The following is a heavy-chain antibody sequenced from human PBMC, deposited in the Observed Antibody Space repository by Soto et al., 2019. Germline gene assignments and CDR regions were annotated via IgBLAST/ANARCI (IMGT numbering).Heavy chain of an antibody. CDR1: GFTFSSYA. V-gene: IGHV3-23*01. CDR2: IFDGGGST. J-gene: IGHJ6*02. Sequence: PGGSLRLSCAASGFTFSSYAMHWVRQAPGKGLEWVSDIFDGGGSTYYADSVKGRFTISRDNSKSTLYLQMNSLRAEDTALYYCAKGRSYYYYYGVDVWGQGTTVTVSS. CDR3: AKGRSYYYYYGVDV.